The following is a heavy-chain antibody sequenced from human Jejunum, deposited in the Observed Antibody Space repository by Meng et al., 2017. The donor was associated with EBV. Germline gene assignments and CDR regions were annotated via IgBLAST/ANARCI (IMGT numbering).Heavy chain of an antibody. CDR3: ATGHYNWKYPDY. CDR1: GYMFTDYY. D-gene: IGHD1-7*01. Sequence: EVQMVQSGAEVKKPGATVKISCKVSGYMFTDYYIHWVQQAPGKGLEWMGLVDPEDGETMYAEKFQGRVTITADTSTDTAYMELSSLRSEDTAVYYCATGHYNWKYPDYWGHGTLVTVSS. V-gene: IGHV1-69-2*01. J-gene: IGHJ4*01. CDR2: VDPEDGET.